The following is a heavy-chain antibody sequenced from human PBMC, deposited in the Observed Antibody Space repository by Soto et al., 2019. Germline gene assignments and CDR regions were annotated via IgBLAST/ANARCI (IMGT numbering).Heavy chain of an antibody. V-gene: IGHV3-48*02. Sequence: GGSLRLSCAASGFTFSSYSMNWVRQAPGKGLEWVSYISSSSSTIYYADSVKGRFTISRDNAKNSLYPQMNSLRDEDTAVYYCATTTMIVGYDAFDIWGQGTMVTVSS. CDR2: ISSSSSTI. D-gene: IGHD3-22*01. CDR1: GFTFSSYS. CDR3: ATTTMIVGYDAFDI. J-gene: IGHJ3*02.